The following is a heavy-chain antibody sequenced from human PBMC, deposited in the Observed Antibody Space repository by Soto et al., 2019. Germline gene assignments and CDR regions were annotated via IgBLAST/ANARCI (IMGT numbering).Heavy chain of an antibody. Sequence: PGGSLRLSCAASGFTVSSNYMSWVRQAPGKGLEWVSVIYSGGSTYYADSVKGRFTISRDNSKNTLYLQMNSLRAEDTAVYYCASEYCSGGSCYPYYFDYWGQGILVTVSS. CDR3: ASEYCSGGSCYPYYFDY. CDR2: IYSGGST. V-gene: IGHV3-66*01. J-gene: IGHJ4*02. D-gene: IGHD2-15*01. CDR1: GFTVSSNY.